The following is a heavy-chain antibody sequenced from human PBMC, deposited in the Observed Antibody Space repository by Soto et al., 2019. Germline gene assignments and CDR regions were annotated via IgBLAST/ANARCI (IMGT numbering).Heavy chain of an antibody. CDR2: IYYSGST. J-gene: IGHJ5*02. D-gene: IGHD3-22*01. V-gene: IGHV4-31*03. CDR3: ARDVYYDRKGVVWFDP. Sequence: QVQLQESGPGLVKPSQTLSLTCTVSGGSISSGGYYWSWIRQHPGKGLEWIGYIYYSGSTYYNPSLKSRVTISVDTSKNQFSLKLSSVTAADTAMYYCARDVYYDRKGVVWFDPWGQGTLVTVSS. CDR1: GGSISSGGYY.